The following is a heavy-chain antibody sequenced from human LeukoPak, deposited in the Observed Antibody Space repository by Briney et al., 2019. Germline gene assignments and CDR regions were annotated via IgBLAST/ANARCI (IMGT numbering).Heavy chain of an antibody. J-gene: IGHJ4*02. V-gene: IGHV1-2*02. CDR2: INPNSGGT. D-gene: IGHD4-11*01. Sequence: ASVKVSCTASGYTLTGSYMHWVRRATGQGLEWMGWINPNSGGTNYAQKFQGRVTMTRDTSISTAYMELSRLRSDDTAVYYCAREGGYSNPYYFDYWGQGTLVTVSS. CDR1: GYTLTGSY. CDR3: AREGGYSNPYYFDY.